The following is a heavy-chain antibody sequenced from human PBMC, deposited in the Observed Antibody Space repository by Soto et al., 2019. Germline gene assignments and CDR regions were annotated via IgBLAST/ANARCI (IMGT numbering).Heavy chain of an antibody. CDR2: IIPIFGTA. D-gene: IGHD2-2*01. V-gene: IGHV1-69*13. J-gene: IGHJ6*02. Sequence: SVKVSCKASGGTFSSYAISWVRQAPGQGLEWMGGIIPIFGTANYAQKFQGRVTVTADESTSTAYMELSSLRSEDTAVYYCAKSHEGYQLPHYYYGMDVWGQGTTVTVSS. CDR3: AKSHEGYQLPHYYYGMDV. CDR1: GGTFSSYA.